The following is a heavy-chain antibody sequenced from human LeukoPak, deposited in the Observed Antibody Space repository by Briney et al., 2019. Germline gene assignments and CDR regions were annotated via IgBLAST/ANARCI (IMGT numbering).Heavy chain of an antibody. V-gene: IGHV4-59*01. CDR2: IYYSGST. CDR3: ARVGTVTSFDH. J-gene: IGHJ4*02. CDR1: DGSISNYY. Sequence: KPSETLSLTCTVSDGSISNYYWSWIRQPPGKGLEWIGHIYYSGSTNYNPSLKSRVTISVDTSNNQFSLKLSSVTTADTAVYYCARVGTVTSFDHWGQGTLVTVSS. D-gene: IGHD4-17*01.